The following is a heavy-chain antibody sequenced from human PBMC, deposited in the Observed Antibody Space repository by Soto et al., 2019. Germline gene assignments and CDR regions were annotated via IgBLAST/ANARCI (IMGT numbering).Heavy chain of an antibody. CDR2: ISAYNGNT. J-gene: IGHJ6*02. Sequence: QVQLVQSGAAVKKPGSSVKVSCKASGYTFTSYGISWVRQAPRQGLEWMGWISAYNGNTNYAQKLQGRVTMTTATPTRPAYMELWSLRSDDTAVYYCARDRGAYGMDVWGQGTTVTVSS. V-gene: IGHV1-18*01. CDR3: ARDRGAYGMDV. CDR1: GYTFTSYG.